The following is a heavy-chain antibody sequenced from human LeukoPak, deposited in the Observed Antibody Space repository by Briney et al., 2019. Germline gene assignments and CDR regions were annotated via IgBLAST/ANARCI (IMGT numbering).Heavy chain of an antibody. CDR1: GFTFSGSA. CDR3: ARGQIYYDGSGFDY. D-gene: IGHD3-22*01. CDR2: IRYDGTNK. Sequence: PGGSLRLSCAASGFTFSGSAMHWVRQASGKGLEWVAFIRYDGTNKYYADSVKGRFTISRDNAKNSLYLQMNSLRAEDTAVYYCARGQIYYDGSGFDYWGQGTLVTVSS. J-gene: IGHJ4*02. V-gene: IGHV3-30*02.